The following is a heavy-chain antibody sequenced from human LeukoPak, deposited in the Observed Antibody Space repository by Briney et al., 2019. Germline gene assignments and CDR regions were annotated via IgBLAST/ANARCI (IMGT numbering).Heavy chain of an antibody. D-gene: IGHD6-6*01. J-gene: IGHJ4*02. CDR2: ISYEKNEE. Sequence: GTSLRLSCAASGFTLTSYGMHWVRQAPGKGLEWVAVISYEKNEEFYADSVKGRSTISRDSSKNTLYLQMNSLRPEDTAVYYCARASNREGEYYFDYWGQGTLVTVSS. CDR3: ARASNREGEYYFDY. V-gene: IGHV3-30*03. CDR1: GFTLTSYG.